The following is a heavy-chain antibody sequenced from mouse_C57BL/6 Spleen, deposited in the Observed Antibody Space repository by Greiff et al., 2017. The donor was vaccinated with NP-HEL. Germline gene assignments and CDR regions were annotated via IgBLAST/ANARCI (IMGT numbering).Heavy chain of an antibody. D-gene: IGHD1-1*01. CDR2: IDPSDSET. Sequence: VQLQQPGAELVRPGSSVKLSCKASGYTFTSYWMHWVKQRPIQGLEWIGNIDPSDSETHYNQKFKDKATLTVDKSSSTAYLQLSSLTSEDSAVYYCAREATVPHFDYWGQGTTLTVSS. CDR3: AREATVPHFDY. V-gene: IGHV1-52*01. J-gene: IGHJ2*01. CDR1: GYTFTSYW.